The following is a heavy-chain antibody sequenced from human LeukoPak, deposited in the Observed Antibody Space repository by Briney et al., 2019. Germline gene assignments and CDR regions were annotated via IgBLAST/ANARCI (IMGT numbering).Heavy chain of an antibody. CDR2: IYYSGST. CDR1: GGSVSSGSYY. J-gene: IGHJ5*02. CDR3: ARTGADSSGYYYVYWFDP. V-gene: IGHV4-61*01. D-gene: IGHD3-22*01. Sequence: SLETLSLTCTVSGGSVSSGSYYWSWIRQPPGKGLEWIGYIYYSGSTNYNPSLKSRVTISVDTSKNQFSLKLSSVTAADTAVYYCARTGADSSGYYYVYWFDPWGQGTLVTVSS.